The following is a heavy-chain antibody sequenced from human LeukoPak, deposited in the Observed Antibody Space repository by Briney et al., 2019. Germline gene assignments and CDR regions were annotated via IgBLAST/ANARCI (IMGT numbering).Heavy chain of an antibody. CDR1: EFTFSSYW. J-gene: IGHJ3*02. CDR3: ARDLIHGTFDI. Sequence: GGSLRLSCAASEFTFSSYWMSWVRQAPGKGLEWVANIKQDGSEKNCVDSVKGRFTISRDNAKNSLYLQMSSLRAEDTAVYYCARDLIHGTFDIWRQGTMVTVSS. V-gene: IGHV3-7*01. CDR2: IKQDGSEK. D-gene: IGHD4-17*01.